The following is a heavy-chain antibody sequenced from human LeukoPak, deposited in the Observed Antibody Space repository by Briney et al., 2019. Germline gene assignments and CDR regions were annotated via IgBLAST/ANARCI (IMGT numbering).Heavy chain of an antibody. CDR1: GYTFTSYG. Sequence: SSVKVSCKASGYTFTSYGISWVRQAPGQGLEWMGWISAYNGNTNYAQKLQGRVTMTTDTSTSTAYMELRSLRSDDTAVYYCARGKLRYLDWLLLTYAFDIWGQGTMVTVSS. CDR2: ISAYNGNT. CDR3: ARGKLRYLDWLLLTYAFDI. J-gene: IGHJ3*02. V-gene: IGHV1-18*01. D-gene: IGHD3-9*01.